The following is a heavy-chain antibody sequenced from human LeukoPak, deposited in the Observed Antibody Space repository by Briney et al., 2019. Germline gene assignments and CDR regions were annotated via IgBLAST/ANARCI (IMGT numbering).Heavy chain of an antibody. CDR2: INTNTGNP. J-gene: IGHJ5*02. D-gene: IGHD6-13*01. V-gene: IGHV7-4-1*02. Sequence: GASVKVSCKASGYTFTSYAMNWVRQAPGQGLEWMGWINTNTGNPTYAQGFTGRFVFSLDTSVSTAYLQISSLKAEDTAVYYCARDRLVMSWPEQQLVRASYNWFDPWGQGTLVTVSS. CDR1: GYTFTSYA. CDR3: ARDRLVMSWPEQQLVRASYNWFDP.